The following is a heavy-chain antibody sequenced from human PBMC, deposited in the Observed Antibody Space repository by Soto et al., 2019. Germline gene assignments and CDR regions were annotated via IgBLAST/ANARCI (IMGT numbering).Heavy chain of an antibody. V-gene: IGHV3-30*03. Sequence: GGSLRLSCVASGFRFASYGFHWVRQAPGKGLEWVAVIINDGSEKNHADSVKDRFTISRDNSKNTLYLQMDSLRSEDTAVYYCARWGRPVQADYYDSSGYQEAFDIWGQGTMVTVSS. CDR1: GFRFASYG. CDR2: IINDGSEK. D-gene: IGHD3-22*01. J-gene: IGHJ3*02. CDR3: ARWGRPVQADYYDSSGYQEAFDI.